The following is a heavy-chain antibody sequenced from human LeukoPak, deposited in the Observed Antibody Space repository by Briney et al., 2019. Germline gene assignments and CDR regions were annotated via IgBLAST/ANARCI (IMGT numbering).Heavy chain of an antibody. CDR1: GGSIRSSSYY. J-gene: IGHJ4*02. D-gene: IGHD5-12*01. CDR3: VRREIVATIDY. Sequence: PSETLSLTCTVSGGSIRSSSYYWAWIRQPPGKGLEWIGSIYYSGSTFYNPSLKSRLTISVDTSKNQFSLKLSSVTAADTAVYYCVRREIVATIDYWGQGTLVTVSS. V-gene: IGHV4-39*01. CDR2: IYYSGST.